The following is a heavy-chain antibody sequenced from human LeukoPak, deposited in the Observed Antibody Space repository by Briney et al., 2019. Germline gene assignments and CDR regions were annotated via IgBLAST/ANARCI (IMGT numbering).Heavy chain of an antibody. CDR2: INPNSGGT. V-gene: IGHV1-2*02. CDR3: ARLGELRFYYYYGMDV. CDR1: GYTFTGYY. D-gene: IGHD1-7*01. Sequence: ASVKVSCKASGYTFTGYYINWVRQAPGQGLEWMGWINPNSGGTNYAQKFQGRVTMTSDTSISTAYMELSSLRSDDTAVYYCARLGELRFYYYYGMDVWGLGTTVTVSS. J-gene: IGHJ6*02.